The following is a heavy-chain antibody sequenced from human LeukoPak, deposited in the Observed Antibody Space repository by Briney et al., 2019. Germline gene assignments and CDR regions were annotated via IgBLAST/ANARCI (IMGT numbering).Heavy chain of an antibody. CDR3: ARGVGVEDDAFDI. Sequence: SETLSLTCTVSGGSISSGGYYWSWIRQPPGKGLEWIGYIYYSESTNYNPSLKSRVTVSVDTSKNQFSLKLSSVTAADTAVYYCARGVGVEDDAFDIWGQGTMVTVSS. V-gene: IGHV4-61*08. J-gene: IGHJ3*02. D-gene: IGHD3-3*01. CDR1: GGSISSGGYY. CDR2: IYYSEST.